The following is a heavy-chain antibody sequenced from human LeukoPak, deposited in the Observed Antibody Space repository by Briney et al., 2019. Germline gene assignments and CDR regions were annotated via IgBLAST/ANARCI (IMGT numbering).Heavy chain of an antibody. CDR1: GXTFSRYA. D-gene: IGHD3-10*01. Sequence: GGSLRLSCSASGXTFSRYAVHWVRQAPGKGLEYVSAISSNGGSTYYADSVKGRFTISRDNSKNTLYLQMSSLRAEDTAVYYCVKDGSGSYYTYYFDYWGQGTLVTVSS. CDR2: ISSNGGST. V-gene: IGHV3-64D*06. J-gene: IGHJ4*02. CDR3: VKDGSGSYYTYYFDY.